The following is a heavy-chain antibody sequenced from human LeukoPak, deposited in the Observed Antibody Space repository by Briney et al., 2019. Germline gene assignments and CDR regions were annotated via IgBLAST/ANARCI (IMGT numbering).Heavy chain of an antibody. D-gene: IGHD6-19*01. CDR1: GFTFSSYG. J-gene: IGHJ4*02. Sequence: GGSLRLSCAASGFTFSSYGMHWVRQAPGKGLEWVAFIRYDGSNKYYADSVKGRFTISRDNSKNTLYLQMNSLRAEDTAVYYCAKDGTLEIAVAVFIDYWGQGTLVTVSS. CDR3: AKDGTLEIAVAVFIDY. V-gene: IGHV3-30*02. CDR2: IRYDGSNK.